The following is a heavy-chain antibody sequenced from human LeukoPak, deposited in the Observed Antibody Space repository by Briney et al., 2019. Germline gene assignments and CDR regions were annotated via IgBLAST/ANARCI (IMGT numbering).Heavy chain of an antibody. J-gene: IGHJ3*02. Sequence: ASVKVSCKASGGTFSSYAISWVRQAPGQGLEWMGRIIPILGIANYAQKFQGRVTMTTDTSTSTAYMELRSLRSDDTALYYCARLYYGAFDIWGQGTMVTVSS. CDR1: GGTFSSYA. V-gene: IGHV1-69*04. CDR2: IIPILGIA. CDR3: ARLYYGAFDI. D-gene: IGHD4-17*01.